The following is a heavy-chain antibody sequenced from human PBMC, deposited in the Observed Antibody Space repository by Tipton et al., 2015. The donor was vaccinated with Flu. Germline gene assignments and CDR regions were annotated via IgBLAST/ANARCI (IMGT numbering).Heavy chain of an antibody. D-gene: IGHD2/OR15-2a*01. V-gene: IGHV4-59*01. CDR3: ARLSSTFYNFFAY. Sequence: TLSLTCTVSGDSISSYYWSWIRQPPGRGPEWIGYIYSSGTTNYNPSLKSRVILSVDTSKNQFSLKLTSVTAADTAVYYCARLSSTFYNFFAYWGQGIPVTVSS. J-gene: IGHJ4*02. CDR1: GDSISSYY. CDR2: IYSSGTT.